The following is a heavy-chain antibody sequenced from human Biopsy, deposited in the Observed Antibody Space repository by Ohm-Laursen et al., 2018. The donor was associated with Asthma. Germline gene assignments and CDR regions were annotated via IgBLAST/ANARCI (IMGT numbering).Heavy chain of an antibody. CDR3: ASPVNRAFGGYEWAAVFDY. CDR1: GASIRGSGSY. V-gene: IGHV4-39*01. Sequence: GTLSLTCTVSGASIRGSGSYWAWIRQAPGKGPEWIGTTHYSGSTFYKPSLRSRVTMSLDTSTNQFSLRLSSVTATDTAVYYCASPVNRAFGGYEWAAVFDYWGQGILVTVSS. CDR2: THYSGST. J-gene: IGHJ4*02. D-gene: IGHD5-12*01.